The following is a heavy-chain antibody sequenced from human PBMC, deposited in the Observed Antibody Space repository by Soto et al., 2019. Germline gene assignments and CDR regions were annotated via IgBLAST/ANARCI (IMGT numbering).Heavy chain of an antibody. CDR1: GGTFSSYA. D-gene: IGHD3-3*01. V-gene: IGHV1-69*06. CDR2: IISIFGTA. J-gene: IGHJ6*02. Sequence: QVQLVQSGAEVKKPGSSVKVSCKASGGTFSSYAISWVRQAPGQGLEWMGGIISIFGTANYAQKFQGRVTISAYKSTSTAYMELSSLRSEDTAVYYCASPTREWLPPARDYYYGMDVWGQGTTVTVSS. CDR3: ASPTREWLPPARDYYYGMDV.